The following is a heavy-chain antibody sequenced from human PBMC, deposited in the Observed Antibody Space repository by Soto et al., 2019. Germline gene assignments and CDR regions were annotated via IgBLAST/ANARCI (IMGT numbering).Heavy chain of an antibody. V-gene: IGHV3-23*01. Sequence: GGSLSLSCAASGFTFSSYAMSWVRQAPGKGLEWVSAISGSGGSTYYADSVKGRFTISRDNSKNTLYLQMNSLRAEDTAVYYCAIDIVVVPAAHDAFDIWGQGTMVTVSS. CDR1: GFTFSSYA. D-gene: IGHD2-2*01. CDR2: ISGSGGST. CDR3: AIDIVVVPAAHDAFDI. J-gene: IGHJ3*02.